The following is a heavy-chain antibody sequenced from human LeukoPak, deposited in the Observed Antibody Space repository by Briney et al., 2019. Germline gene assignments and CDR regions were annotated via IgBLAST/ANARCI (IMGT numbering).Heavy chain of an antibody. V-gene: IGHV4-34*01. CDR3: ARHSKLRVLRYFDWLSAPFDY. CDR2: MNHSGST. CDR1: GGSFSGYY. Sequence: SETLSLTCAVSGGSFSGYYWSWIREPPGKGLEWIGEMNHSGSTNYNPSLKSRVTISIDTSKNQFSLKLSSVTAADTAVYYCARHSKLRVLRYFDWLSAPFDYWGQGTLVTVSS. J-gene: IGHJ4*02. D-gene: IGHD3-9*01.